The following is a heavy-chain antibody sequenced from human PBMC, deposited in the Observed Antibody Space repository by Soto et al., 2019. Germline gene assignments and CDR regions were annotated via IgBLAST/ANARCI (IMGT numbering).Heavy chain of an antibody. CDR2: IYFSGRT. CDR1: GDSISSSSYY. CDR3: ARVLDYYDGRGFFDY. Sequence: QLQLQESCAGLVKPSETLSLTCTVSGDSISSSSYYWGWIRQPPGKGLEWIGSIYFSGRTYYNPSLKSRVTLSVDTSKNQFSLKLSSVTATDTAVYYCARVLDYYDGRGFFDYWGQGTLVTVSS. D-gene: IGHD3-22*01. V-gene: IGHV4-39*01. J-gene: IGHJ4*02.